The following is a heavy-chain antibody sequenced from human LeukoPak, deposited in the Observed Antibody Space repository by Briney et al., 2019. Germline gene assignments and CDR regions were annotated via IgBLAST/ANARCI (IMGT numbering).Heavy chain of an antibody. D-gene: IGHD1-26*01. V-gene: IGHV3-23*01. J-gene: IGHJ3*02. Sequence: PGGSLRLSCAASGFTFSSYAMSWVRQAPGKGLEWVSAISGSGGSTYYADSVKGRFTISRDNSKNTLYLQMNSLRADDTAVYYCAKVGWEPRDAFDIWGQGTMVTVSS. CDR1: GFTFSSYA. CDR2: ISGSGGST. CDR3: AKVGWEPRDAFDI.